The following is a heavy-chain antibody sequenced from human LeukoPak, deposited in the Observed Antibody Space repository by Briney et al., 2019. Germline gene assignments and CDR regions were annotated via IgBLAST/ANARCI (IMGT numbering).Heavy chain of an antibody. J-gene: IGHJ4*02. CDR3: ARVRYCSSTSCYTRFDY. CDR2: INHSGST. V-gene: IGHV4-34*01. CDR1: GGSFSGYY. D-gene: IGHD2-2*02. Sequence: SETLSLTCAVYGGSFSGYYWSCIPQPPGKGLEWIGEINHSGSTNYNPSLKSRVTISVDTSKNQFSLKLSSVTAADTAVYYCARVRYCSSTSCYTRFDYWGQGTLVTVSS.